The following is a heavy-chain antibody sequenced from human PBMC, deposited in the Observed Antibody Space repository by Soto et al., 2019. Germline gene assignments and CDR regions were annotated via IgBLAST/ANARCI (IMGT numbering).Heavy chain of an antibody. Sequence: SETLSLTCTVSGGSISSYYWSWIRQPPGKGLEWIGYIYYSGSTNYNPSLKSRVTISVDTSKNQFSLKLSSVTAADTAVYYRERGGITLFGVARRDWFAPWGQGTLATVSS. CDR3: ERGGITLFGVARRDWFAP. J-gene: IGHJ5*02. CDR2: IYYSGST. CDR1: GGSISSYY. D-gene: IGHD3-3*01. V-gene: IGHV4-59*12.